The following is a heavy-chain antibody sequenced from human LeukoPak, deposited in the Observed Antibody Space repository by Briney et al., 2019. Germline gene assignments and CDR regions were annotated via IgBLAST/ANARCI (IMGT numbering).Heavy chain of an antibody. Sequence: GGSLRLSCAASGFTFSSYWMSWVRQAPGKGLEWVANIEQDGSEKYYVDSVKGRFTISRDNAKNSLYLQMNSLRAEDTAVYYCARARVAVAGNYYFDYWGQGTLVTVSS. CDR3: ARARVAVAGNYYFDY. CDR1: GFTFSSYW. D-gene: IGHD6-19*01. CDR2: IEQDGSEK. V-gene: IGHV3-7*03. J-gene: IGHJ4*02.